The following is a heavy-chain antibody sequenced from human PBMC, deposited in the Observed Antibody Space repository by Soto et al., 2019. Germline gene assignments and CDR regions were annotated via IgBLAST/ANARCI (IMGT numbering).Heavy chain of an antibody. CDR1: GFFFSSYA. Sequence: EVQLSESGGGLVQPGGSLRVSCAASGFFFSSYAMSWVRQVPGKGLEWISAISSRGGTTYYADSVKGRFTISRDNSRSTLYLQMDPLSAANTAIYSCARRGNSGESAHWAQGTLVPVSS. CDR3: ARRGNSGESAH. J-gene: IGHJ4*02. CDR2: ISSRGGTT. V-gene: IGHV3-23*01. D-gene: IGHD3-10*01.